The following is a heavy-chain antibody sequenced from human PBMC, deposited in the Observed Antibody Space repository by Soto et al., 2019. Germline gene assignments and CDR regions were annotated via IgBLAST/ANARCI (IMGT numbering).Heavy chain of an antibody. J-gene: IGHJ4*02. V-gene: IGHV2-5*02. CDR1: GFSLPTDRVG. CDR2: IYWDDTK. D-gene: IGHD1-26*01. Sequence: QITLKESGPTLVKPTQTLTLTCTFSGFSLPTDRVGVGWIRQPPVKALEWLAVIYWDDTKTYRPSLKSSITITEDASNNQVALTMTDMDPVDTATYYCSFAYGGRSLYWGQGTLVTVSS. CDR3: SFAYGGRSLY.